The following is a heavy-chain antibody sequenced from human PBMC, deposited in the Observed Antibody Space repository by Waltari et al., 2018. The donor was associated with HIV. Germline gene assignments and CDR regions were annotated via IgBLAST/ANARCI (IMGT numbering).Heavy chain of an antibody. D-gene: IGHD3-22*01. V-gene: IGHV1-2*01. CDR1: GYTFTAYY. J-gene: IGHJ4*02. Sequence: QVQLVQPGAEVTKPGASAKVSCKASGYTFTAYYLHWVRQAPGQGLAWKGRIKLNSADRNSRRKLEGRITSTSDTSFSAAYMGLSRLRTIATAVYFGAINSYDEESSGLFPGIWGQGTLVPGSS. CDR2: IKLNSADR. CDR3: AINSYDEESSGLFPGI.